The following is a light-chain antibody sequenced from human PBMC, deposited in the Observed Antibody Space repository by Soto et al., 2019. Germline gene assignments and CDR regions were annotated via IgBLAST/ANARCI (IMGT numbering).Light chain of an antibody. Sequence: QSALTQAPGASSTPGQTITISCSGSTSHIGTFYVYWYQHLPGTAPKLLIYLGDQRASGVSDRFSGSKSGTSASLAINGLRSDDEADYYCAAWDDNLNAYVFGSGTKVTVL. CDR2: LGD. V-gene: IGLV1-47*02. J-gene: IGLJ1*01. CDR3: AAWDDNLNAYV. CDR1: TSHIGTFY.